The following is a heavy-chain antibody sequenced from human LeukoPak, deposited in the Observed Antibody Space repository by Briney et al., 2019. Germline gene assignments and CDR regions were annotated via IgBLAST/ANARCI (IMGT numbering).Heavy chain of an antibody. J-gene: IGHJ4*02. CDR1: GGSFSGYY. V-gene: IGHV4-34*01. Sequence: PSETLSLTCAVYGGSFSGYYWSWIRQPPGKGLEWIGEINHSGSTNYNPSLKSRVTISLDTSKNQFSLKLSSVTAADTAVYYCARGYGDYELDYWGQGTLVTVSS. D-gene: IGHD4-17*01. CDR3: ARGYGDYELDY. CDR2: INHSGST.